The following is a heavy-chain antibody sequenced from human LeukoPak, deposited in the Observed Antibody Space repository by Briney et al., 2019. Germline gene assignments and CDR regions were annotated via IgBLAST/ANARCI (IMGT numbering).Heavy chain of an antibody. V-gene: IGHV3-30*10. J-gene: IGHJ3*02. D-gene: IGHD1-7*01. CDR1: RFTFGSYH. Sequence: PGRSLRLSCAASRFTFGSYHMHWVRQAPGKGLEWLAVISDDGSKTYHTDSVRGRFTISRDNSENTLFLQMNSLRGEDTAVYYCARDKGTIWNSQNDPFDIWGQGTMVTVSS. CDR2: ISDDGSKT. CDR3: ARDKGTIWNSQNDPFDI.